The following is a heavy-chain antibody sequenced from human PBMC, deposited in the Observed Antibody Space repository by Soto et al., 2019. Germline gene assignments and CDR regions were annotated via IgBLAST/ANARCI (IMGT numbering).Heavy chain of an antibody. V-gene: IGHV4-39*01. Sequence: SETLSLTCTVSSGSISSTIYSWDWIRQPPGKGLEWIGSIFYSGSTYYNPSLKSRVTISVDTSKNQFSLTLTSVTAADTAVYYCARHGQWLVTGYYYYGMDVWGQGTTVTVSS. J-gene: IGHJ6*02. CDR3: ARHGQWLVTGYYYYGMDV. D-gene: IGHD6-19*01. CDR1: SGSISSTIYS. CDR2: IFYSGST.